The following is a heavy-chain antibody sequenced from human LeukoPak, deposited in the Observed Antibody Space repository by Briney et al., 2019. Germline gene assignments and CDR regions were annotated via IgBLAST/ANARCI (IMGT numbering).Heavy chain of an antibody. CDR3: ARVQDSGSYYGFDS. D-gene: IGHD1-26*01. Sequence: KPSETLSLTCTVSGGSIRSYYWSWIRQSPGKGLGWIGYIYYSGSTNYNPSLKSRVTISVDTSKNQFSLKLSSVTAADTAVYYCARVQDSGSYYGFDSWGQGTLVTVSS. V-gene: IGHV4-59*01. J-gene: IGHJ4*02. CDR1: GGSIRSYY. CDR2: IYYSGST.